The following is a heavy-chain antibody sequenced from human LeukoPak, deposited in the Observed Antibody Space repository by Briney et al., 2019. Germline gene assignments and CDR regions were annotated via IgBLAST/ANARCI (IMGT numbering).Heavy chain of an antibody. J-gene: IGHJ4*02. CDR2: INPNSGGT. V-gene: IGHV1-2*02. D-gene: IGHD2-2*01. Sequence: ASVKVSCKASGYSFTGYYMHWVRQAPGQGLEWMGWINPNSGGTNYAQKFQGRVTMTTDTSTSTAYMELRSLRSDDTAVYYCARDRVVPAVMTPDYWGQGTLVTVSS. CDR1: GYSFTGYY. CDR3: ARDRVVPAVMTPDY.